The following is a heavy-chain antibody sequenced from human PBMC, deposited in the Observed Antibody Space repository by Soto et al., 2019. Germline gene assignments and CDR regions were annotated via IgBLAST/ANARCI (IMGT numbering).Heavy chain of an antibody. CDR2: INGDGTTT. Sequence: EAQLVESGGGLVQPGGSLRLSCAASGFTFSGYWMHWVRRAPERGLVWVSRINGDGTTTHYADSVKGRFTISRDNAKNTLYLQMNSLRAEHTAVYSCVRSREGYNLVADYWGQGTLVTVSS. CDR1: GFTFSGYW. J-gene: IGHJ4*02. D-gene: IGHD5-12*01. CDR3: VRSREGYNLVADY. V-gene: IGHV3-74*01.